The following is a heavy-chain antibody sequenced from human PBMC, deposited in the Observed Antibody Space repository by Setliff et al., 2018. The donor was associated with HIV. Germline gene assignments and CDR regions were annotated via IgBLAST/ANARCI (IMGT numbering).Heavy chain of an antibody. CDR1: GGSISSGIYY. CDR3: SNWNTTIDEDA. D-gene: IGHD5-18*01. CDR2: VYTTGGT. J-gene: IGHJ5*02. V-gene: IGHV4-61*09. Sequence: PSETLSLTCTVSGGSISSGIYYWIWIRQPAGKGLEWIGHVYTTGGTNYNPSLESRLTISVDTSKNQFSLKLTSVTAADTALYYCSNWNTTIDEDAWGQGTLVTVSS.